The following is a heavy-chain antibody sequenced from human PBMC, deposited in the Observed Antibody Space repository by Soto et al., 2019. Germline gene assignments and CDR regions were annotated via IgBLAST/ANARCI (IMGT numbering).Heavy chain of an antibody. Sequence: QVQLQESGPGLVKSSQTLSLTCTVPGGSISSGGSYWSWIRQRPGKVLEWIGYIFYSDSFYYTPSLKGRVVILADTSKNQFTLKLSSVTDADTAVYYCARAPETPPIFGVVRPYFFDFWGQGTLVTVSS. CDR1: GGSISSGGSY. CDR3: ARAPETPPIFGVVRPYFFDF. D-gene: IGHD3-3*01. J-gene: IGHJ4*02. V-gene: IGHV4-31*03. CDR2: IFYSDSF.